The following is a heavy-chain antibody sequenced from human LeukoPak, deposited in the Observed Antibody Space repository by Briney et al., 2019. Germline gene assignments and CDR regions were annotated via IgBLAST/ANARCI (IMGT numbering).Heavy chain of an antibody. CDR2: IRGDNGDT. CDR1: GYTFSSYG. D-gene: IGHD3-9*01. J-gene: IGHJ4*02. V-gene: IGHV1-18*01. Sequence: ASVKVSCKTSGYTFSSYGITWVRQAPGQGLEWVGWIRGDNGDTNYAQKLQGRVTMTTDTSTSTAYMELRSLGSDKTAVYYCARVGLLTGYYFFDYWGQGTLVTVSS. CDR3: ARVGLLTGYYFFDY.